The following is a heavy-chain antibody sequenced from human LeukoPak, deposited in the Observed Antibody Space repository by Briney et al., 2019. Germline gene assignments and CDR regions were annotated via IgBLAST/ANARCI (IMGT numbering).Heavy chain of an antibody. CDR2: ISTYNGNT. CDR1: GYTFTSYG. Sequence: ASVKVSCKASGYTFTSYGISWVRQAPGQGLEWMGWISTYNGNTNYAQKLQGRVTMTTDTSTSTAYMELRSLRSDDTAVYYCASLKLYSSGWVFDYWGQGTLVTVSS. J-gene: IGHJ4*02. D-gene: IGHD6-19*01. V-gene: IGHV1-18*01. CDR3: ASLKLYSSGWVFDY.